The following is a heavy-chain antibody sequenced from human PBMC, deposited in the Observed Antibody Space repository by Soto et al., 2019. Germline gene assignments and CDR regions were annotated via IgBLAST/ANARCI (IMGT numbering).Heavy chain of an antibody. CDR3: AREVRRSGGNSNAFDI. Sequence: QVQLVQSGAEVKKPGSSVKVSCKASGGTFSSYAISWVRQAPGQGLEWMGGIIPIFGTANYAQKFQGRVTITXXEXTXXAYMELSSLRSEDTAVYYCAREVRRSGGNSNAFDIWGQGTMVTVSS. J-gene: IGHJ3*02. D-gene: IGHD2-21*02. CDR2: IIPIFGTA. V-gene: IGHV1-69*05. CDR1: GGTFSSYA.